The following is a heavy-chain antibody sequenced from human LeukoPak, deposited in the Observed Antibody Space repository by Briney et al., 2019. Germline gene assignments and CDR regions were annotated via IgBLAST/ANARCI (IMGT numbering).Heavy chain of an antibody. J-gene: IGHJ4*02. D-gene: IGHD5-24*01. V-gene: IGHV1-69*06. CDR2: IIPIFGTA. Sequence: SVRVSCKASGGTFSSYAISWVRQAPGQGLEWMGGIIPIFGTANYAQKFQGRVTITADKSTSTAYMELSSLRSEDTAVYYCARDNPMATKSEPFDYWGQGTLVTVSS. CDR3: ARDNPMATKSEPFDY. CDR1: GGTFSSYA.